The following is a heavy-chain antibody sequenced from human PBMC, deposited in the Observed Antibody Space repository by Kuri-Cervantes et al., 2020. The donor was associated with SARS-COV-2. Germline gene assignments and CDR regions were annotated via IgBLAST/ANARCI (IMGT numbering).Heavy chain of an antibody. J-gene: IGHJ6*02. Sequence: GESLKISCAASGFTFSSYSMNWVRQAPGKGLEWVANIKQDGSEKYYVDSVKGRFTISRDNAKNSLYLQMNSLRAEDTAVYYCARDTGGTMIYYYYYYGMGVWGQGTTVTVSS. CDR3: ARDTGGTMIYYYYYYGMGV. V-gene: IGHV3-7*01. CDR2: IKQDGSEK. D-gene: IGHD2-8*02. CDR1: GFTFSSYS.